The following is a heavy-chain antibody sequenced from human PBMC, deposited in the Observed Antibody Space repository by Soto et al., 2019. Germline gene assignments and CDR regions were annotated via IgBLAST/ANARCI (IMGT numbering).Heavy chain of an antibody. J-gene: IGHJ4*02. V-gene: IGHV1-8*01. D-gene: IGHD5-18*01. CDR2: MNPNSGNT. CDR1: GYTFTSYD. Sequence: QLQLVQSGAAVKKPGASVKVSCKASGYTFTSYDINWVRQATGQGLECMGLMNPNSGNTGYAQKFQGRVTMTRTTSISTAYMELSSLRSEATAVYYCARADRGYSYNFDYWGQGTLVTVSS. CDR3: ARADRGYSYNFDY.